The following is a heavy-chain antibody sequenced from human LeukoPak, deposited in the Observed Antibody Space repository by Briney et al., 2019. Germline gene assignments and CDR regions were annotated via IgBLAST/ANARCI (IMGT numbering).Heavy chain of an antibody. D-gene: IGHD3-3*01. CDR2: IYYSGST. V-gene: IGHV4-61*01. CDR1: GGSVSSGNYY. Sequence: SETLSLTCTVSGGSVSSGNYYWSWIRQPPGKGLEWLGYIYYSGSTNYNPSLKSRVTMSVDTSKNQFSLRLTSVTAADTAVYYCARRSGYSPNWFDPWGQGTLVTVSS. J-gene: IGHJ5*02. CDR3: ARRSGYSPNWFDP.